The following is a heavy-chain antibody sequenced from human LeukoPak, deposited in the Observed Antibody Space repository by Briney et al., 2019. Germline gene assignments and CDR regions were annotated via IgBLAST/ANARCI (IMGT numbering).Heavy chain of an antibody. V-gene: IGHV4-4*07. Sequence: SETLSLTCTVSGGSISGDYWSWIRQPAGTGLEWIGRIYTSGSTIYNPSLKSRVTMSVDTSKNQFSLRLNSVTAADTAVYYCARDDGPPIFGVVKHPFDYWGQGTLVTVSS. CDR2: IYTSGST. J-gene: IGHJ4*02. D-gene: IGHD3-3*01. CDR3: ARDDGPPIFGVVKHPFDY. CDR1: GGSISGDY.